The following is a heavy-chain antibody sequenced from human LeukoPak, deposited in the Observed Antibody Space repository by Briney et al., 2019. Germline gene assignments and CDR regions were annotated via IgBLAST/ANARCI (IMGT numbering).Heavy chain of an antibody. D-gene: IGHD3-10*01. CDR1: GFKFDAYA. V-gene: IGHV3-9*01. J-gene: IGHJ6*02. CDR3: AESGELFLDYGMDV. CDR2: ISWNSNVI. Sequence: GRSLRLSCAASGFKFDAYAMHWVRQAPGKGLEWVSGISWNSNVIGFADSVKGRFTISRDNAKNSLYLQMNSLRAEDTAMYYCAESGELFLDYGMDVWGQGTTVTVSS.